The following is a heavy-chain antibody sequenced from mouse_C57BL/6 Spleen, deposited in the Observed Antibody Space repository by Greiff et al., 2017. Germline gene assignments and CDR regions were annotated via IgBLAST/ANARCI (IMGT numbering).Heavy chain of an antibody. D-gene: IGHD1-1*01. V-gene: IGHV10-3*01. Sequence: DVKLVESGGGLVQPKGSLKLSCAASGFTFNTYAMHWVRQAPGKGLEWVARIRSKSSNYATYYADSVKDRFTISRDDSQSMLYLQMNNLKTEDTAMYYCVREGNYYGSSYYFDYWGQGTTLTVSS. CDR1: GFTFNTYA. J-gene: IGHJ2*01. CDR3: VREGNYYGSSYYFDY. CDR2: IRSKSSNYAT.